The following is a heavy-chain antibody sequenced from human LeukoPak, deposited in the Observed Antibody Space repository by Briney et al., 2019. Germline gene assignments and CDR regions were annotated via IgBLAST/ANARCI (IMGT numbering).Heavy chain of an antibody. CDR1: RFTFSSYG. Sequence: PGGSLRLSCAASRFTFSSYGMHWVRQAPGKGLEWVAVISYDGSNKYYADSVKGRFTISRDNSKNTLYLQMNSLRAEDTAVYCCAKDTYSGSPRLGLPDYYYGMDVWGQGTTVTVSS. CDR2: ISYDGSNK. J-gene: IGHJ6*02. V-gene: IGHV3-30*18. D-gene: IGHD1-26*01. CDR3: AKDTYSGSPRLGLPDYYYGMDV.